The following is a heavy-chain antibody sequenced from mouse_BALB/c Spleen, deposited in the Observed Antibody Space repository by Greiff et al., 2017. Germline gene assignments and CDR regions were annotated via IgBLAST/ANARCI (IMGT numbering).Heavy chain of an antibody. V-gene: IGHV4-2*02. D-gene: IGHD1-1*01. CDR3: GRRGNYDYAMDY. Sequence: EVKLIESGGGLVQPGGSLNLSCAASGFAFSRYWMSWVRQAPGKGQEWIGEINPGSSTINYTPSFKDKFTISRDNAKNTLYLQMSKVKSEDTALYYWGRRGNYDYAMDYWGKGTSVTVSS. CDR2: INPGSSTI. CDR1: GFAFSRYW. J-gene: IGHJ4*01.